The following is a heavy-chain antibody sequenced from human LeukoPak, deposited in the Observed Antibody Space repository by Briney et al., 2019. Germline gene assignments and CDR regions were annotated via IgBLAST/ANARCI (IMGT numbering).Heavy chain of an antibody. CDR3: ARGTYGDYVGDY. D-gene: IGHD4-17*01. Sequence: PGGSLRLSCAASGFTFSSYAMHWVRQAPGKGLEWVALISYDGSNKYYADSVKGRFTISRDNSKNTLYLQMNSLRAEDTALYYCARGTYGDYVGDYWGQGTLVTVSS. J-gene: IGHJ4*02. CDR1: GFTFSSYA. CDR2: ISYDGSNK. V-gene: IGHV3-30-3*01.